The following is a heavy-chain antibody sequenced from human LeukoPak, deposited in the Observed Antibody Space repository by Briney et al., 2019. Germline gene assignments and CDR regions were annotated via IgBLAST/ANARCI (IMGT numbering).Heavy chain of an antibody. D-gene: IGHD7-27*01. CDR1: GFTFSRYA. V-gene: IGHV3-30*01. CDR2: ISNDGGKE. CDR3: ARDVAGEGFDY. Sequence: PGRSLRLSCAASGFTFSRYAMHWVRQAPGKGLEWVAVISNDGGKEYYADSVKGRFTISRDISNNTLYVQMNSLRAEDTAVYYCARDVAGEGFDYWGQGTLVTVSS. J-gene: IGHJ4*02.